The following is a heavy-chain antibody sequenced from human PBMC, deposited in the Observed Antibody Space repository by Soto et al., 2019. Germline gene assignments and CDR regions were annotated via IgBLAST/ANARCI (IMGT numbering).Heavy chain of an antibody. CDR2: ITGGGGST. D-gene: IGHD2-15*01. CDR3: ARYCASNCFCGWGD. V-gene: IGHV3-23*01. CDR1: GYSLNTFA. Sequence: EVQLLESGGGLVQPGGSLRLSCAASGYSLNTFAMRWVRQAPGKGLEWVSTITGGGGSTFFADSVKGRFIISRDNSKNILYLQMNSLTGEDTALYYCARYCASNCFCGWGDWGQGTLVTVSS. J-gene: IGHJ4*02.